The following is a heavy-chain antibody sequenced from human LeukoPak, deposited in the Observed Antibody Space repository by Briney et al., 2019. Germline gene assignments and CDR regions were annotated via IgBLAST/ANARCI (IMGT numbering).Heavy chain of an antibody. J-gene: IGHJ4*02. Sequence: ASVKVSCKASGYTFTSCDFNWVRQATGQGLEWMGWMNPNSGNTGYAQKFQGRVTMTRDTSISTAYMELSRLRSDDTAVYYCARYCSSPSCYHKDYWGQGTLVTVSS. CDR1: GYTFTSCD. CDR2: MNPNSGNT. CDR3: ARYCSSPSCYHKDY. V-gene: IGHV1-8*01. D-gene: IGHD2-2*01.